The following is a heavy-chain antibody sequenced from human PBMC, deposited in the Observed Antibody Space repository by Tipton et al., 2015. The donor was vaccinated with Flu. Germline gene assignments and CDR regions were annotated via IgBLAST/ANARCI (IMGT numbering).Heavy chain of an antibody. CDR1: GDSMSSTSYY. CDR3: ARLHSFFFYMDV. Sequence: LRLSCIVSGDSMSSTSYYWGWIRQPPGKGLEWIGSFYYTGHTYYKPSLKSRASISVDMSKKQFSLNLSSVTAADTAVYYCARLHSFFFYMDVWGKGTTVTVSS. D-gene: IGHD2/OR15-2a*01. CDR2: FYYTGHT. J-gene: IGHJ6*03. V-gene: IGHV4-39*01.